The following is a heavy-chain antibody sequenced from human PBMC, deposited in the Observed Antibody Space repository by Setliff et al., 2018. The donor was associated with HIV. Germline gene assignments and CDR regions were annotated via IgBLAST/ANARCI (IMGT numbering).Heavy chain of an antibody. CDR1: GFTVSTYY. CDR2: IYSGGST. Sequence: GGSLRLSCAASGFTVSTYYMSWVRQAPGKGLEWVSTIYSGGSTYHADSVKGRFTISRDNSKNTLYLQMNSLRPEDTAVYFCATHYYGSGSYSKGYDYWGQGTLVTVSS. D-gene: IGHD3-10*01. CDR3: ATHYYGSGSYSKGYDY. V-gene: IGHV3-66*02. J-gene: IGHJ4*02.